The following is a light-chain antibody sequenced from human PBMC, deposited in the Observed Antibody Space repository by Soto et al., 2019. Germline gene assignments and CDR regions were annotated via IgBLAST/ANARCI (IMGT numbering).Light chain of an antibody. CDR1: QNVKTY. J-gene: IGKJ4*01. CDR2: GAS. Sequence: EIVMTQSPATLSVSPGESATLYCRASQNVKTYLAWYQQRPGQAPRLLMYGASTRASGTPARFSGSGSGTEFTLTITSLQSEDFAIYYCQEYDNWPALSFGGGTTVEIK. CDR3: QEYDNWPALS. V-gene: IGKV3D-15*01.